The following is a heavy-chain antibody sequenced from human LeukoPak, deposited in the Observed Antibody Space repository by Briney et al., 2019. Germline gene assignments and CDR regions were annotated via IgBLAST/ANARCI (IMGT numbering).Heavy chain of an antibody. CDR2: IYYSGST. CDR3: ARDEFGDFQGFDY. D-gene: IGHD4-17*01. Sequence: SETLSLTCTVSGGSISSSSYYWGWIRQPPGKGLEWIGSIYYSGSTYYNPSLKSRVTISVDTSKNQFSLKLSSVTAADTAVYYCARDEFGDFQGFDYWGQGTRVTVSS. V-gene: IGHV4-39*07. CDR1: GGSISSSSYY. J-gene: IGHJ4*02.